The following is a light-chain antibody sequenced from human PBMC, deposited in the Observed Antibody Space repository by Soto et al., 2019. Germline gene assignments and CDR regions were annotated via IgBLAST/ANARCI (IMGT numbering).Light chain of an antibody. CDR1: QYLNTR. CDR2: KTS. J-gene: IGKJ1*01. V-gene: IGKV3-11*01. CDR3: HQRQSWPRT. Sequence: IVLTQSPATLSSFPGDRVTLSCRASQYLNTRFAWYQGRPGQAPRLLIYKTSIRDAGIQARSSASGTWTDFTLTISDVQPEDLAVYYCHQRQSWPRTFGQGTKVE.